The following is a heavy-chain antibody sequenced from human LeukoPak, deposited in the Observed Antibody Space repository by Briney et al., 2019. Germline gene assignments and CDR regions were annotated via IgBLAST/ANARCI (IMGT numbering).Heavy chain of an antibody. CDR3: AKEKLSSGYFYGFFEY. J-gene: IGHJ4*02. V-gene: IGHV3-30*18. Sequence: PGGSLRLSCAASGFTFSSYGMHWVRQAPGKVLEWVAVISYDGSNKYYADSVKGRFTISRDNSKNTLYLQMNSLRAEDTAVYYCAKEKLSSGYFYGFFEYWGQGTLVTASS. D-gene: IGHD3-22*01. CDR1: GFTFSSYG. CDR2: ISYDGSNK.